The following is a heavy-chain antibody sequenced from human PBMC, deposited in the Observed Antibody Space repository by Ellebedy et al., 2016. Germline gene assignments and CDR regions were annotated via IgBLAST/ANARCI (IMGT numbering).Heavy chain of an antibody. CDR2: IVFSGTAT. D-gene: IGHD3-3*01. CDR1: GFTFSVAG. Sequence: GGSLRLSXAASGFTFSVAGMTWVRQVPGKGLEWVATIVFSGTATYYSDSVKGRFIVSRDNAKNSLFLQMTSLRVEDTAVYYCARDGSEWSRDYWGQGTLVTVSS. V-gene: IGHV3-21*01. J-gene: IGHJ4*02. CDR3: ARDGSEWSRDY.